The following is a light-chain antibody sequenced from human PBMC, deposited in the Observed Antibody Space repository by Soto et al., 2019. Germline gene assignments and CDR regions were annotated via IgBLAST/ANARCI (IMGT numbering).Light chain of an antibody. V-gene: IGLV2-23*01. CDR2: EGS. CDR1: SSDVGSYIL. J-gene: IGLJ1*01. CDR3: CSYVDSSTVYV. Sequence: QSALTQPASVSGSPGQSITISCTGTSSDVGSYILVSWYQQYPGKAPKLFIYEGSKRPSGVSDRFSVSRSGNTASLTISGLQAEDEADYYCCSYVDSSTVYVFGAGTKLTVL.